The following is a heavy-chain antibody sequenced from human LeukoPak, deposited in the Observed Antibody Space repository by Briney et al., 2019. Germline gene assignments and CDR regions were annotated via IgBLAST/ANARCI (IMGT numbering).Heavy chain of an antibody. CDR2: NYHSAST. CDR3: GRGDVGLGSYLGY. J-gene: IGHJ4*02. D-gene: IGHD3-10*01. Sequence: PSVTLSLTCAVSGGSISSSNWWSRVRQPPRKGLEWIGENYHSASTNYNPSLKITVTISADKSKNQFSLKLSSVTATDTAVYYCGRGDVGLGSYLGYWGQGALVTVSS. CDR1: GGSISSSNW. V-gene: IGHV4-4*02.